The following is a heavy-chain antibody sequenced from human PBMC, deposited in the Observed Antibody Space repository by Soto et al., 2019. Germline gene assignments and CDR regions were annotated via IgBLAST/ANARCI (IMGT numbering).Heavy chain of an antibody. V-gene: IGHV3-74*01. CDR1: GYTFSSYC. J-gene: IGHJ4*02. CDR3: ARSVYSSDHFDF. CDR2: INSDGSST. D-gene: IGHD3-22*01. Sequence: EVQLVESGGGLVQPGGSLRLSCAAPGYTFSSYCLHWVRQDPGKGGVWVSRINSDGSSTSYADSLKCRFTISRDNDKNTLYLQMNSLRVEDTALYYCARSVYSSDHFDFWGQGTLVTVSS.